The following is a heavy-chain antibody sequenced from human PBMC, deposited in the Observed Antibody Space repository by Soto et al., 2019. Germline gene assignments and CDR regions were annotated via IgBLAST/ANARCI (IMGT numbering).Heavy chain of an antibody. J-gene: IGHJ4*02. CDR1: RDRFTSNG. D-gene: IGHD4-17*01. CDR2: ISAYNGNT. Sequence: ASVKLTWKECRDRFTSNGRRWVRQAPGQGLEWMGWISAYNGNTNYAQKLQGRVTMTTDTSTSTAYMELRSLRSDDTAVYYCARDRRSTVTRFVDYWGQGTLVTVSS. CDR3: ARDRRSTVTRFVDY. V-gene: IGHV1-18*01.